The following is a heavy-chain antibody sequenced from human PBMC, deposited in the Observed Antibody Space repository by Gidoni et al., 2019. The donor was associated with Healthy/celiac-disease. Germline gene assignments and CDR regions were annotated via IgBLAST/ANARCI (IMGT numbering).Heavy chain of an antibody. CDR3: AKDIEYYYDSSGSFDY. J-gene: IGHJ4*02. CDR1: GFTFDDYA. Sequence: EVQLVESGGGLVQPGRSLRLSCAASGFTFDDYAMHWVRQAPGKGLEWVSGISWNSGSIGYADSVKGRFTISRDNAKNSLYLQMNSLRAEDTALYYCAKDIEYYYDSSGSFDYWGQGTLVTVSS. D-gene: IGHD3-22*01. V-gene: IGHV3-9*01. CDR2: ISWNSGSI.